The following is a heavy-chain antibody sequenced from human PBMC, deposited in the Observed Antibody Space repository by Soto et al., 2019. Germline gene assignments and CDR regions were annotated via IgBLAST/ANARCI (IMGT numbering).Heavy chain of an antibody. D-gene: IGHD1-26*01. Sequence: QVQLVESGGGVVQPGRSLRLSCAASGFTFSSYAMHWVRQAPGKGLEWVAVISYDGSNKYYADSVKGRFTISRDNSKNTLYLQMNSLRAEDTAVYYCAREGEGSYYYFQHWGQGTLVTVSS. CDR2: ISYDGSNK. CDR1: GFTFSSYA. CDR3: AREGEGSYYYFQH. J-gene: IGHJ1*01. V-gene: IGHV3-30-3*01.